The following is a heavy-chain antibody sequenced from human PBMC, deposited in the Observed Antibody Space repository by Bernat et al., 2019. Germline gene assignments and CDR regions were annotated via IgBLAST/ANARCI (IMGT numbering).Heavy chain of an antibody. V-gene: IGHV3-48*01. D-gene: IGHD5-12*01. J-gene: IGHJ6*02. CDR1: GFTFSSYS. CDR2: ISSSSSTI. Sequence: EVQLVESGGGLVQPGGSLRLSCAASGFTFSSYSMNWVRQAPGKGLEWVSYISSSSSTIYYADSVKGRFTISRDNAKNSLYLQMNSLRAEDTAVYYCASESRLRFQSYYYGMDVWGQGTTVTISS. CDR3: ASESRLRFQSYYYGMDV.